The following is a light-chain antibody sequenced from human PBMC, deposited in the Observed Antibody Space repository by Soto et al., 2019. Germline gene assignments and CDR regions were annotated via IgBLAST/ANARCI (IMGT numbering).Light chain of an antibody. CDR1: SSNIGGET. J-gene: IGLJ3*02. CDR2: GKA. V-gene: IGLV1-44*01. CDR3: ASWDASMNGWV. Sequence: QSVLTQPPSASGSPGQRVTISCSGSSSNIGGETVNWYQQVPGTAPQLLIYGKAQRPSGVPDRFSGSNSGTYVSLAISGLQSEDDADDYCASWDASMNGWVFGGGTKLTVL.